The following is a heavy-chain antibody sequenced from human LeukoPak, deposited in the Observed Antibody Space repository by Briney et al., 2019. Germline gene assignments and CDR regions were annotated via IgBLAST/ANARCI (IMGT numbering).Heavy chain of an antibody. CDR1: GFTFSSYW. CDR2: INSDGSST. D-gene: IGHD6-19*01. Sequence: GGSLRLSCAASGFTFSSYWMHWVRQAPGKGLVWVSRINSDGSSTSYADSVKGRLTISRDNAKNTLYLQMNSLRAEDTAVYYCARTLYSSGLFDYWGQGTLVTVSS. J-gene: IGHJ4*02. CDR3: ARTLYSSGLFDY. V-gene: IGHV3-74*01.